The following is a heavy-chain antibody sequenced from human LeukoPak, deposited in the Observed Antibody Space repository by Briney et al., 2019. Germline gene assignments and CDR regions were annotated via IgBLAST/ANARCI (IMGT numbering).Heavy chain of an antibody. CDR1: GFTFSSYA. CDR3: ATRQGYYYDSSGYCFFDY. J-gene: IGHJ4*02. Sequence: GGSLRLSCAASGFTFSSYAMSWVRQAPGKGLEWVSAISGSGGSTYYADSVKGRFTISRDNSKNTLYLQMNSLRVEDTAVYYCATRQGYYYDSSGYCFFDYWGQGTLVTVSS. CDR2: ISGSGGST. D-gene: IGHD3-22*01. V-gene: IGHV3-23*01.